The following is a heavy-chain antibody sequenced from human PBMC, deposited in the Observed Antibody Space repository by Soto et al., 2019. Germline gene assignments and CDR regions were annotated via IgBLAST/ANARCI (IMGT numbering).Heavy chain of an antibody. CDR2: IYYSGST. Sequence: QVQLQESGPGLVKPSETLSLTCTVSGGSISSAAYYWSWVRQPPGKGLEWIGYIYYSGSTYYNPSLKSRVAISIDTSNNQFSLKMSAVTAADTAASYCARADGYAFDYWGKGTLVTVSS. CDR3: ARADGYAFDY. J-gene: IGHJ4*02. D-gene: IGHD2-2*01. V-gene: IGHV4-30-4*01. CDR1: GGSISSAAYY.